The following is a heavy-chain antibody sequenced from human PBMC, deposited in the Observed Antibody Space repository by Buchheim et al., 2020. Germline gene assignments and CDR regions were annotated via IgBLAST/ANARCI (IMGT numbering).Heavy chain of an antibody. CDR2: ISGSGANT. Sequence: EVHLLESGGGLVQPGESLRLSCAASGFTFSSYAMSWVRQAPGKGLEWVSGISGSGANTFNADSGKGRFTTSRENSKNTLYLQMNSLRAEDTAVYYCAKDYHDSSGYYGYYFDSWGPGTL. D-gene: IGHD3-22*01. CDR3: AKDYHDSSGYYGYYFDS. V-gene: IGHV3-23*01. CDR1: GFTFSSYA. J-gene: IGHJ4*01.